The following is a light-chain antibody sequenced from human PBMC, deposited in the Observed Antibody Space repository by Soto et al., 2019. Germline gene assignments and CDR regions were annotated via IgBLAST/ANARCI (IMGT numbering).Light chain of an antibody. CDR1: QIISRW. Sequence: DIQMTQSPSTLSASVGDRVTITCRASQIISRWLAWYQQQPEKAPNSLIYAASSLQSGLPSRFSGSGSGTDFTLAISSLQPEDSATYYCLQDINYPWTFGQGTKVDIK. CDR2: AAS. CDR3: LQDINYPWT. V-gene: IGKV1D-16*01. J-gene: IGKJ1*01.